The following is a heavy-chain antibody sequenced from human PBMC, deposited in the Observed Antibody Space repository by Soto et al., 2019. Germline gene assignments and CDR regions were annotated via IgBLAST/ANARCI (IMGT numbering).Heavy chain of an antibody. Sequence: NPSETLSLTCSVCGASIISNDWWIWIRQTPGKGLEWIGEIFHSGRTNYSPSFKSRVTISVDTSKSQFSLEMASVTAADTAVYYCARANLRSGWTFDHWGQGSPVTVSS. CDR3: ARANLRSGWTFDH. V-gene: IGHV4-4*02. J-gene: IGHJ4*02. CDR1: GASIISNDW. D-gene: IGHD6-19*01. CDR2: IFHSGRT.